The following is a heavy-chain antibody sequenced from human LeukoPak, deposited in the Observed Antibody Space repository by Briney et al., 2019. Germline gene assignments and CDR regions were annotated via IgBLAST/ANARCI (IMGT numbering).Heavy chain of an antibody. CDR2: IYHSGST. V-gene: IGHV4-30-2*01. J-gene: IGHJ6*02. CDR1: GGFISSGGYS. CDR3: ARVFRFGKSDTTHYYYYGMDV. D-gene: IGHD3-10*01. Sequence: SETLSLTCAVSGGFISSGGYSWSWTRQPPEKGLEWIGYIYHSGSTYYNPSLKSRVTISVDRSKNQFSLKLSSVTAADTAVYYCARVFRFGKSDTTHYYYYGMDVWGQGTTVTVSS.